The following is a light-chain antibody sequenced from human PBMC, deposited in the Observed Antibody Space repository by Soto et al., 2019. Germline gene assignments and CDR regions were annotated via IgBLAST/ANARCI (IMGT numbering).Light chain of an antibody. V-gene: IGLV2-11*01. CDR1: SSDVGAYNY. CDR2: DVT. CDR3: CSYAGRSTRV. Sequence: QSALTQPRSVSGSPGQSITISCTGTSSDVGAYNYVSWYQQYPGKAPRLMIYDVTARPSGVPDRFSGSKSGNTASLTISGLQPEDEGDYYCCSYAGRSTRVFGTGTKVTVL. J-gene: IGLJ1*01.